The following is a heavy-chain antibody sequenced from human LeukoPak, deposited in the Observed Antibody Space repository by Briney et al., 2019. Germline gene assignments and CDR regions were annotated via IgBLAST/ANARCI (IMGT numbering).Heavy chain of an antibody. D-gene: IGHD7-27*01. CDR1: GFTFSSYS. CDR2: ISSSSTI. J-gene: IGHJ4*02. Sequence: GGSLRLSCAASGFTFSSYSMNWVRQAPGKGLEWVSYISSSSTIYYADSVKGRFTISRDNAKNSLYLQMNSLRAEDTAVYYCARGRTGEGEYYFDYWGQGTLVTVSS. CDR3: ARGRTGEGEYYFDY. V-gene: IGHV3-48*04.